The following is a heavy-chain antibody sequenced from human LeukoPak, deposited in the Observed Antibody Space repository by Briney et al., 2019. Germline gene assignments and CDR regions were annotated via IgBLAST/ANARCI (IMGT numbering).Heavy chain of an antibody. CDR2: IKQDGSEK. V-gene: IGHV3-7*04. J-gene: IGHJ4*02. CDR1: GFIFSSYW. Sequence: GGSLRLSCAASGFIFSSYWMTWVRQAPGKGLEWVANIKQDGSEKYYVDSVKGRFTISRDNAKNSLFLQMNSLRAGDTAIYYCARDDSGLIPFDYWGQGTLVTVSS. CDR3: ARDDSGLIPFDY. D-gene: IGHD2-21*01.